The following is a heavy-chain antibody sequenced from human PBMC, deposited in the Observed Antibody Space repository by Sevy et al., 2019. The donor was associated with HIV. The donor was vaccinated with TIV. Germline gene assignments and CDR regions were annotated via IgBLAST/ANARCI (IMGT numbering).Heavy chain of an antibody. CDR1: GFTFSKYS. CDR2: LSFGCGEI. CDR3: AREGCTKPHDY. J-gene: IGHJ4*02. D-gene: IGHD2-8*01. V-gene: IGHV3-23*01. Sequence: GGSLRLSCAASGFTFSKYSMSWVRQPPGKGLEWVSTLSFGCGEINHADSVKGRFTISRDNSKSSVYLQMNNLRPEDTGVYYCAREGCTKPHDYWGQGTLVTVSS.